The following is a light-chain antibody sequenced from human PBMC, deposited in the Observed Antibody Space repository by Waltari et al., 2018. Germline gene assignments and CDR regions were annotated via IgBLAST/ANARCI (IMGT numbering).Light chain of an antibody. V-gene: IGKV3-20*01. J-gene: IGKJ1*01. CDR3: QHYVPSPPWT. Sequence: ELVLTPSPGPLSLSPGGRATLSCRASQSVSSNLAWYQQKTGQAPRPLISGSSSRATGIPDRFSGSGAGTEFTLTISRMEPEDVAVYYCQHYVPSPPWTFGQGTKVEIK. CDR2: GSS. CDR1: QSVSSN.